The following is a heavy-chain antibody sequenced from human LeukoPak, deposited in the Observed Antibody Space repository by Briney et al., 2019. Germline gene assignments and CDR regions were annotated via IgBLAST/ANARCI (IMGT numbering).Heavy chain of an antibody. D-gene: IGHD6-19*01. J-gene: IGHJ1*01. CDR2: ISGSSTYI. Sequence: PGGSLRLSCAASGFTFSSYSMNWVRQAPGKGLEWVSSISGSSTYIFYADSVKGRSTISRDNAKNSLYLQMNSLRAEDTAVYYCARDASEYSSGWYRYFQHWGQGTLVTVSS. CDR1: GFTFSSYS. V-gene: IGHV3-21*01. CDR3: ARDASEYSSGWYRYFQH.